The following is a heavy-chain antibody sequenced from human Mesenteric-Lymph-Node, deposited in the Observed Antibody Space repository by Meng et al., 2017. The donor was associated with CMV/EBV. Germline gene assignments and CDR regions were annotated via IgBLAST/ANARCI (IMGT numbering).Heavy chain of an antibody. CDR1: GYSISSGYY. Sequence: SETLSLTCTVSGYSISSGYYWGWIRQPPGKGLEWIGTIYHSGNTYYNSSLKSRVTISVDTSKNQFSLKLSSVIAADTAVYYCARIGYDTPERNYWGQGTLVTVSS. J-gene: IGHJ4*02. V-gene: IGHV4-38-2*02. CDR3: ARIGYDTPERNY. D-gene: IGHD5-12*01. CDR2: IYHSGNT.